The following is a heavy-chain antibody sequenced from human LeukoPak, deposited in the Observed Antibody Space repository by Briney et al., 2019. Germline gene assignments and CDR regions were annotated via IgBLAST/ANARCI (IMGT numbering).Heavy chain of an antibody. V-gene: IGHV3-21*01. CDR3: ARDLGTRKSIAFAD. Sequence: GGSLRLSCAASGFSLSSYRMNWVRQAPGKGPEWVASISSNNGYIYYADSVKGRFTISRDNGENSLHLQMNSLRAEDAAVYYCARDLGTRKSIAFADWGQGTLVTVSS. CDR2: ISSNNGYI. D-gene: IGHD6-6*01. CDR1: GFSLSSYR. J-gene: IGHJ4*02.